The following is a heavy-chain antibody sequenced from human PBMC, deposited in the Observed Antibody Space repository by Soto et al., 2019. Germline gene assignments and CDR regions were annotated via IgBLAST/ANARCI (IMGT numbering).Heavy chain of an antibody. CDR1: GGTIRSPDW. V-gene: IGHV4-4*02. D-gene: IGHD6-19*01. CDR3: ARGRGRYSSGWSWYDP. J-gene: IGHJ5*02. Sequence: SETLSLTCGVSGGTIRSPDWWTWVRQPPGKGLEWIGEIFQSGSTNYTPSLESRVTISVDKSKNQFSLTLTSVTAADTAVYFCARGRGRYSSGWSWYDPWGQGILVTVSS. CDR2: IFQSGST.